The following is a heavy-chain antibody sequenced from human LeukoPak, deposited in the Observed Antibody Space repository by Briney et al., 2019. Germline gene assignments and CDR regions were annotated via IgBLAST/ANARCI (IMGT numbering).Heavy chain of an antibody. CDR3: ARRKGALYSEFAFDM. J-gene: IGHJ3*02. Sequence: PGGSLRLSCAASGFTFNTYEMSWVRQAPGKGLEWVSYISSTGGTIYYADSMRGRFIISRDNAKNSLYLQMNSLRAEDTAVYYCARRKGALYSEFAFDMWGQGTMATVSS. D-gene: IGHD2-21*01. CDR1: GFTFNTYE. V-gene: IGHV3-48*03. CDR2: ISSTGGTI.